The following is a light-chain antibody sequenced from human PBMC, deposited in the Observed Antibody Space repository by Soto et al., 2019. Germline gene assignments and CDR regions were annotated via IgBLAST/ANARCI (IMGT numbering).Light chain of an antibody. CDR2: KAS. J-gene: IGKJ1*01. CDR3: QQYNNS. V-gene: IGKV1-5*03. Sequence: DIQMTQFPSTLSASVGDRVTITCRASQSISTWLAWYQQKPGKAPKLLIYKASSLESGLPSRFSGSGSGTEFTLTISSLQPDDFETYYCQQYNNSFGQGTKVEI. CDR1: QSISTW.